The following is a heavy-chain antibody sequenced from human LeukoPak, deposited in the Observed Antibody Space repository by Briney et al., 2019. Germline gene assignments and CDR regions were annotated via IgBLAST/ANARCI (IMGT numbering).Heavy chain of an antibody. CDR3: ARDGGYSGYEPHFDY. CDR1: AGSISSGGYY. D-gene: IGHD5-12*01. Sequence: SETLSLTCTVSAGSISSGGYYWSWIRQHPGKGLEWIGYIYYSGGTYYNPSLKSRVTISVDTSKNQFSLKLSSVTAADTAVYYCARDGGYSGYEPHFDYWGQGTLVTVSS. J-gene: IGHJ4*02. V-gene: IGHV4-31*03. CDR2: IYYSGGT.